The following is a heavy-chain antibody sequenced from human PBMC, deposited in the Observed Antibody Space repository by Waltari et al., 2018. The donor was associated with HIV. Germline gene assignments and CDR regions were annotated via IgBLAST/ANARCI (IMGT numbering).Heavy chain of an antibody. CDR2: ISWHSTRI. Sequence: EVQLVESGGGLVQPGRSLRLSFTAPGFQFADYAMHWVRQPPGKGLEWVSSISWHSTRITYADSVKGRFTISRDNAKKSLYLQMDSLRPEDTAFYYCSRGPMYNWFDPWGQGTLVTVSS. CDR1: GFQFADYA. J-gene: IGHJ5*02. V-gene: IGHV3-9*01. CDR3: SRGPMYNWFDP. D-gene: IGHD3-10*02.